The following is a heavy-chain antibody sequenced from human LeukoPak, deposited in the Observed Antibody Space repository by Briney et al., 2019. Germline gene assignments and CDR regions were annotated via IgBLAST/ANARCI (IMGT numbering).Heavy chain of an antibody. V-gene: IGHV3-74*01. J-gene: IGHJ6*02. CDR1: GFTFSSYW. Sequence: GGSLRLSCAASGFTFSSYWMHWVRQVPGKGLVWVSRIGTDGSSTTYADYVKGRFSISRDNSKNTLYLQMNSLRGDDTGMYFCAKDSSSSNPYFGLDVWGQGTTVTVSS. CDR2: IGTDGSST. CDR3: AKDSSSSNPYFGLDV. D-gene: IGHD6-13*01.